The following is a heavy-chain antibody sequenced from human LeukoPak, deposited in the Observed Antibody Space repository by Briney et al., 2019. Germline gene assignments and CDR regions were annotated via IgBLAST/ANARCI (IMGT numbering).Heavy chain of an antibody. J-gene: IGHJ4*02. CDR1: GFTFSSYS. CDR3: ARSAARHYDY. CDR2: ISTSSGYT. D-gene: IGHD6-6*01. Sequence: GGSLRLSCAASGFTFSSYSMNWVRQAPGQGLEWVSSISTSSGYTYYADSVKGRFTISRDNAKNSLYLQMNSLRAEDTAVYYCARSAARHYDYWGQGTLVTVSS. V-gene: IGHV3-21*01.